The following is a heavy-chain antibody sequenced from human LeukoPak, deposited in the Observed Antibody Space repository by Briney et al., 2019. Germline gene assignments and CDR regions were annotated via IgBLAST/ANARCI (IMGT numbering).Heavy chain of an antibody. D-gene: IGHD2/OR15-2a*01. CDR3: ARRNLFDY. CDR2: IKYDGSEK. V-gene: IGHV3-7*01. Sequence: GSPSLSCAASGFSFTSYWMNWVRPAPGKGLEWVANIKYDGSEKNYVGSVKGRFTISRDNAKKSLYLQMDSLRAEDTAVYYCARRNLFDYWGQGALVIVSS. J-gene: IGHJ4*02. CDR1: GFSFTSYW.